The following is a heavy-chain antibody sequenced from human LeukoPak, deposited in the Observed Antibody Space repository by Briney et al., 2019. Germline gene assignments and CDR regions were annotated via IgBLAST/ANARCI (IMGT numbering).Heavy chain of an antibody. CDR1: GDSVSSNSAA. V-gene: IGHV6-1*01. CDR3: ARVWFDYDSSGYYYFDY. D-gene: IGHD3-22*01. Sequence: SQTLSLTCAISGDSVSSNSAAWNWIRQSPSRGLEWLGRTYYRSKWYNDYAVSVKSRITINPDTSKNQFSLQLSSVTPEDTAVYYCARVWFDYDSSGYYYFDYWGQGTLVTVSS. J-gene: IGHJ4*02. CDR2: TYYRSKWYN.